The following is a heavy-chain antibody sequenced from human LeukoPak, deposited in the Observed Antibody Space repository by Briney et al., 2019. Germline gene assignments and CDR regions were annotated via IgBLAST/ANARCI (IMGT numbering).Heavy chain of an antibody. CDR1: CDSISSHY. CDR2: IHYSGTT. D-gene: IGHD6-19*01. CDR3: ASGGWSLDY. J-gene: IGHJ4*02. V-gene: IGHV4-59*11. Sequence: PSETLSLTCSVSCDSISSHYWTWIRQPPGKGLEWIGYIHYSGTTNYNPSLKSRITTSLDTSKNQFSLKLNSVTAADTAVYYCASGGWSLDYWGQGTLVTVSS.